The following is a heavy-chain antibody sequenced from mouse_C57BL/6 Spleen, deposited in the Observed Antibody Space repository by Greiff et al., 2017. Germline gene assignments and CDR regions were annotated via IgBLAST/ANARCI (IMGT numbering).Heavy chain of an antibody. CDR3: ARSYCYGSGAY. CDR2: INPGSGGT. Sequence: QVQLKESGAELVRPGTSVKVSCKASGYAFTNYLIEWVKQRPGQGLEWIGVINPGSGGTNYNEKFKGKATLTADKSSSTAYMQLSSLTYEDSAVYFCARSYCYGSGAYWGQGTLVTVSA. V-gene: IGHV1-54*01. CDR1: GYAFTNYL. D-gene: IGHD1-1*01. J-gene: IGHJ3*01.